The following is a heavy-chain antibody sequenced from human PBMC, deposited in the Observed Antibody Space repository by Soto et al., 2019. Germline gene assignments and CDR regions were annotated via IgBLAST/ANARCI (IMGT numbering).Heavy chain of an antibody. J-gene: IGHJ5*02. CDR3: ASTYSGSSTSWFDP. D-gene: IGHD1-26*01. CDR1: GFTFSSYS. V-gene: IGHV3-48*02. CDR2: ISSSSSTI. Sequence: PGGSLRLSCAASGFTFSSYSMNWVRQAPGKGLEWVSYISSSSSTIYYADSVKGRFTISRDNAKNSLYLQMNSLRDEDTAVYYCASTYSGSSTSWFDPWGQGTLVTVSS.